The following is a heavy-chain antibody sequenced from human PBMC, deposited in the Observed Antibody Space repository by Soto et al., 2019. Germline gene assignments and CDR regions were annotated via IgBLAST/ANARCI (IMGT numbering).Heavy chain of an antibody. J-gene: IGHJ6*02. CDR3: ARDLSRQGYHYYYYGMDV. V-gene: IGHV3-21*01. Sequence: EVQLVESGGGLVKPGGSLRLSCEASGFTFSSYSMNWVRQAPGKGLEWVSSISSSSSYIYYADSVKGRFTISRDNAKNSLYRQMNSLRAEDTAVYYCARDLSRQGYHYYYYGMDVWGQGTTVTVSS. D-gene: IGHD6-13*01. CDR1: GFTFSSYS. CDR2: ISSSSSYI.